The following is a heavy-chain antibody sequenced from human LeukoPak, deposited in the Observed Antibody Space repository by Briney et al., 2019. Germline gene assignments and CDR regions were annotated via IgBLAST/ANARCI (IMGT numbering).Heavy chain of an antibody. D-gene: IGHD1-26*01. J-gene: IGHJ4*02. Sequence: PGGSLRLSCAASGFTFSSYEMNWVRQAPGKGLEWVAFIRYDGSNKYYADSVKGRFTISRDNSKNTLYLQMNSLRAEDTAVYYCAKDFEWELLEGFDYWGQGTLVTVSS. CDR1: GFTFSSYE. CDR2: IRYDGSNK. CDR3: AKDFEWELLEGFDY. V-gene: IGHV3-30*02.